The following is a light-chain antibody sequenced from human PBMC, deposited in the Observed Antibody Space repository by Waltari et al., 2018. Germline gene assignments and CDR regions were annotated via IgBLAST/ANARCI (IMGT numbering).Light chain of an antibody. J-gene: IGLJ2*01. CDR2: DND. Sequence: QSVLTQPPSASGTPGQRVTISCSGSSSNIGSNVVSWYQQLPGTAPKLPIVDNDQRRSGGPDRFSGSQSGTSACLAISGLQSEDEADYYCAAWDDSLNGVVFGGGTKLTVL. CDR3: AAWDDSLNGVV. CDR1: SSNIGSNV. V-gene: IGLV1-44*01.